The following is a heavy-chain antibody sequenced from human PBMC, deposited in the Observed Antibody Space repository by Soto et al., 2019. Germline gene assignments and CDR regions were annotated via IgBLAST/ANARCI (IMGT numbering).Heavy chain of an antibody. CDR3: AKDDLYDSSGHYPHTKSSCDY. CDR2: VSHDGRNT. CDR1: GFTFSSYG. J-gene: IGHJ4*02. Sequence: GGSLRLSCAASGFTFSSYGLHWVRQAPGKGLEWVALVSHDGRNTYYADSVKGRFTISRDNSKNTLYLQMNSLRAEDTAVYYCAKDDLYDSSGHYPHTKSSCDYWGQGTLVTVSS. V-gene: IGHV3-30*18. D-gene: IGHD3-22*01.